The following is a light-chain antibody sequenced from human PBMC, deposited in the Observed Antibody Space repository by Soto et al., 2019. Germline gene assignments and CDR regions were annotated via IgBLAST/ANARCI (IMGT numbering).Light chain of an antibody. CDR1: SSDVGGFNY. V-gene: IGLV2-14*03. J-gene: IGLJ2*01. CDR2: DVI. CDR3: SSYSSSPTLVV. Sequence: QSALTQPASVSGSPGQSITISCTGTSSDVGGFNYVSWYQQHPGKAPKLMIYDVIKRPSEISNRFSGSKSGNTASLTISGLQAEDEADYYCSSYSSSPTLVVIGGGTKVTVL.